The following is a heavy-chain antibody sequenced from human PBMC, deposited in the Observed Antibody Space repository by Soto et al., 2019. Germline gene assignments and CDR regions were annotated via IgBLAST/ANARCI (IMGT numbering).Heavy chain of an antibody. V-gene: IGHV3-73*01. Sequence: CVASGFAFSDSAIHWVRQSSGKGLEWVGRIKDKGNNYAIAYAASVTGRFTVSRDDSKNTAYLQINSLKIEDTAIYFCTRHRIIWANHMTAAVRNDGFNTWGQEKMFT. CDR2: IKDKGNNYAI. CDR3: TRHRIIWANHMTAAVRNDGFNT. CDR1: GFAFSDSA. D-gene: IGHD2-21*02. J-gene: IGHJ3*02.